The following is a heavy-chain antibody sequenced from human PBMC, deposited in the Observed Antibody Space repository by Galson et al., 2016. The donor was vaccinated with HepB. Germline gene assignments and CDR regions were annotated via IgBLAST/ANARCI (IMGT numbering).Heavy chain of an antibody. D-gene: IGHD3-9*01. CDR2: ISSRVSPI. Sequence: SLRLSCAASGFALSGSGLNWVRQAPGKGLQWLSYISSRVSPIYYADSVKGRFTISRDNAKNSVYLQMNNLRDEDTGVYYCARELVRSAFDLWGQGTLVTVSS. CDR3: ARELVRSAFDL. CDR1: GFALSGSG. J-gene: IGHJ4*02. V-gene: IGHV3-48*02.